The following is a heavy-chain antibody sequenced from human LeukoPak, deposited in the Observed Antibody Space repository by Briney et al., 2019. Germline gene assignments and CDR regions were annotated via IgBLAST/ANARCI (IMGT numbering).Heavy chain of an antibody. D-gene: IGHD2-15*01. J-gene: IGHJ6*04. Sequence: ASVKVSCKASGHTFSSYAISWVRQALGQGLEWMGEIIPIFGTANYAQKFQGRVTITADESTSTAYMELSSLRSEDTAVYYCSGDCSGGSCPPGYYGMDVWGKGTTVTVSS. V-gene: IGHV1-69*13. CDR3: SGDCSGGSCPPGYYGMDV. CDR1: GHTFSSYA. CDR2: IIPIFGTA.